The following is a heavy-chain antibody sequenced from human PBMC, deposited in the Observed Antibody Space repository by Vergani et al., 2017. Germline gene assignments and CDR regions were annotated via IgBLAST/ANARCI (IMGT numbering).Heavy chain of an antibody. Sequence: QMQLQESGPGLVKPSQTLSLTCTVSGGSISSGSYYWSWIRQPAGKGLEWIGRIYTSGSTNYNPSLKSRVTISVDTSKNQFSLKLSSVTAADTAVYYCAREGGVVVVPAATYYFDYWGQGTLVTVSS. CDR3: AREGGVVVVPAATYYFDY. CDR1: GGSISSGSYY. V-gene: IGHV4-61*02. CDR2: IYTSGST. J-gene: IGHJ4*02. D-gene: IGHD2-2*01.